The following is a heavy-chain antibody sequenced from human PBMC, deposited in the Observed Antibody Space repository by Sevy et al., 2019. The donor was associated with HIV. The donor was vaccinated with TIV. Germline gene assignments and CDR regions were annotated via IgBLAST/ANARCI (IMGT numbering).Heavy chain of an antibody. CDR3: ARDPYYYDSSGSYWYFDL. D-gene: IGHD3-22*01. CDR1: GGSISSGGYY. J-gene: IGHJ2*01. CDR2: IYYSGST. Sequence: SDTLSLTCTVSGGSISSGGYYWSWIRQHPGKGLEWIGYIYYSGSTYYNPSLKSRVTISVDTSKNQFSLKLSSVTAADTAVYYFARDPYYYDSSGSYWYFDLWGRGTLVTVSS. V-gene: IGHV4-31*03.